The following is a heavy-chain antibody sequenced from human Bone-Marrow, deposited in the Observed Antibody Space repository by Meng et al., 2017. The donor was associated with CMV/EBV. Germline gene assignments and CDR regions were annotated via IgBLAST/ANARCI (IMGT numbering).Heavy chain of an antibody. J-gene: IGHJ4*02. CDR1: GFTFSSYA. CDR3: AKDIRHCTSTSCYPLFFFDS. CDR2: ISSSGSTI. Sequence: GESLKISCAASGFTFSSYAMHWVRQAPGKGLEWVSYISSSGSTIYYADSVKGRFTISRDNSKNMVYLQMISLRPEDTAVYYCAKDIRHCTSTSCYPLFFFDSWGQGTLVTVSS. V-gene: IGHV3-48*04. D-gene: IGHD2-2*01.